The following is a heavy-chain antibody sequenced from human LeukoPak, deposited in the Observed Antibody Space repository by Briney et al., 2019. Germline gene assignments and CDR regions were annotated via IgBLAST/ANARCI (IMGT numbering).Heavy chain of an antibody. CDR3: AKEGGYYGSGSPNDAFDI. CDR1: GFTFDDYA. D-gene: IGHD3-10*01. CDR2: ISWNSGSI. V-gene: IGHV3-9*01. Sequence: QPGRSLRLSCAASGFTFDDYAMHWVRQAPGKGLEWVSVISWNSGSIGYADSVKGRFTISRDNAKNSLYLQMNSLRAEDTALYYCAKEGGYYGSGSPNDAFDIWGQGTMVTVSS. J-gene: IGHJ3*02.